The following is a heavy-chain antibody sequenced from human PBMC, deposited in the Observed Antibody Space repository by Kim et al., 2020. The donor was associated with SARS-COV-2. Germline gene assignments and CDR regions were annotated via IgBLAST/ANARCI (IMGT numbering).Heavy chain of an antibody. CDR3: ARVGCVNGVCHTGYNYY. CDR1: GFTFNSYW. CDR2: IKEDGSET. D-gene: IGHD2-8*01. V-gene: IGHV3-7*01. J-gene: IGHJ6*01. Sequence: GGSLRLSCAASGFTFNSYWMAWVRQAPGKGLEWVANIKEDGSETYYVDSVRGRFTASRDNADNSVFLQMSSLRVEDSAVYYCARVGCVNGVCHTGYNYY.